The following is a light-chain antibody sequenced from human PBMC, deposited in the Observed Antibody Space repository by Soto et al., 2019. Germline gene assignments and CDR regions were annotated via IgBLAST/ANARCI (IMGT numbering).Light chain of an antibody. J-gene: IGLJ1*01. CDR3: SSFTTSTTYV. V-gene: IGLV2-18*02. Sequence: QSVLTQPPSVSGSPGQLVAVSCTGTSSDVGSYNRVSWYQQPPGTAPKLIIYEVNNRPSGVPDRFSGSKSGNTASLTISGLQAEDEADYYCSSFTTSTTYVFGTGTKVTVL. CDR1: SSDVGSYNR. CDR2: EVN.